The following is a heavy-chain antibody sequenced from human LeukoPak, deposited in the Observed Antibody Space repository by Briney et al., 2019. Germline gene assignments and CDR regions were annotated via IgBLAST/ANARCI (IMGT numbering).Heavy chain of an antibody. J-gene: IGHJ5*02. Sequence: ASVKVSCKASGYTFTDYYLHWVRQAPGQGLEWMGWISSNSGDTNYAQKFQGRVAMTRDTSISTSYMELSRLSSDDTAVYYCASVGSSGWDTFEQSPTWGQGTLVTVSS. D-gene: IGHD6-19*01. CDR1: GYTFTDYY. CDR3: ASVGSSGWDTFEQSPT. V-gene: IGHV1-2*02. CDR2: ISSNSGDT.